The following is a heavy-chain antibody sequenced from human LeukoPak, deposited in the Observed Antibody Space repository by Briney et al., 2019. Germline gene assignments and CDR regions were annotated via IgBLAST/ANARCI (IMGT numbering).Heavy chain of an antibody. J-gene: IGHJ6*02. V-gene: IGHV3-48*02. CDR1: GFNFSTYR. CDR3: ARDSYYYYVMDV. Sequence: PGGSLRLSCAASGFNFSTYRMNWVRQATGKGLEWVSSISSSSTTIYYADSVEGRFTISRDNAKNSLYLQMSSLRDEDTAVYYCARDSYYYYVMDVWGQGTTVTVSS. CDR2: ISSSSTTI.